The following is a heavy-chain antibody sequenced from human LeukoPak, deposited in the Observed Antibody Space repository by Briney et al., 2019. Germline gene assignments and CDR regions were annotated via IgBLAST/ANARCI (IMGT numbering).Heavy chain of an antibody. CDR3: ARGTAAGVSSPNY. Sequence: GASVKVSCKASGYTFTGYYMHWVRLVPGQGLEWMGWINPNSGGTNYAQKFRGRVTMTRDTSISTAYMELSRLTSDDTAVYYCARGTAAGVSSPNYWGQGTLVTVSS. V-gene: IGHV1-2*02. CDR1: GYTFTGYY. CDR2: INPNSGGT. J-gene: IGHJ4*02. D-gene: IGHD6-25*01.